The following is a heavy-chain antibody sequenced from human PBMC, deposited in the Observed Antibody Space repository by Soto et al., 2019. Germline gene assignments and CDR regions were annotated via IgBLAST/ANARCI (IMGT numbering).Heavy chain of an antibody. V-gene: IGHV4-4*02. CDR3: ACLSGITGTPAKFDY. J-gene: IGHJ4*02. CDR2: IYHSGST. Sequence: QVQLQESGPGLVKPSGTLSLTCAVSGGSISSSNWWSWVRQPPGKGLEWIGEIYHSGSTNYNPSLKSRVPISVDKPKNQFSLTLSSVTAADTAVYYCACLSGITGTPAKFDYWGQGTLVTVSS. D-gene: IGHD1-7*01. CDR1: GGSISSSNW.